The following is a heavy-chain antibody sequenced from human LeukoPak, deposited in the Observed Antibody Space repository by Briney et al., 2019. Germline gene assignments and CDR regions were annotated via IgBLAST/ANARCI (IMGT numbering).Heavy chain of an antibody. V-gene: IGHV4-61*02. CDR1: GGSITSGSYY. Sequence: PSETLSLTCTVSGGSITSGSYYWSWIRQPAGKGREWIGCIYSSGGTNYNPSLKSRVTISVDMSNNQFSLKLSSVTAADTAVYYCARGDWQYSNHWSNWFDPWGQGTLVTVSS. CDR2: IYSSGGT. J-gene: IGHJ5*02. CDR3: ARGDWQYSNHWSNWFDP. D-gene: IGHD2-21*01.